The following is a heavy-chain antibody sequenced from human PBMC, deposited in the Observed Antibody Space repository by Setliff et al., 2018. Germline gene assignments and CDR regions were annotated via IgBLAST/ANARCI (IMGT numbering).Heavy chain of an antibody. Sequence: SVKVSCKASGGTFSSYAISWVRQAPGQGLEWMGGIIPIFGTANYAQKFQGRVTITADESTSTAYMELSSLRSEDTALYHCTLFGDRDTVDTWGQGTMVTVSS. J-gene: IGHJ3*02. V-gene: IGHV1-69*13. CDR1: GGTFSSYA. CDR2: IIPIFGTA. D-gene: IGHD3-16*01. CDR3: TLFGDRDTVDT.